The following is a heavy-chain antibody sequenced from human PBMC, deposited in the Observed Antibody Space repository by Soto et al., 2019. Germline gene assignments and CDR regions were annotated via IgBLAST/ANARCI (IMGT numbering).Heavy chain of an antibody. CDR3: ARDAPTIAAQDDY. CDR2: ISAYNGNT. D-gene: IGHD6-13*01. Sequence: QVQLVQSGAEVKKPGASVKVSCKASGYTFTSYGISWVRQAPGQGLEWMGWISAYNGNTNYAQKLQGRVTMTRDTXTSTVYMELRSLRSDDTAVYYCARDAPTIAAQDDYCGQGTLVTVSS. J-gene: IGHJ4*02. CDR1: GYTFTSYG. V-gene: IGHV1-18*01.